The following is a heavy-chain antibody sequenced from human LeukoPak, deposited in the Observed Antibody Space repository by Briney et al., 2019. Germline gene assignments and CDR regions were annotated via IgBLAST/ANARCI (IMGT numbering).Heavy chain of an antibody. Sequence: ASVKVSCKASGYTFTTYGISWVRQAPGQGLEWMGWISAYNGNTNYAQKLQGRVTMTTDTSTSTAYMELRSLRSDDTAVYYCARGTYCGGGTCYSRYFDYWGQGTLVTVSS. CDR2: ISAYNGNT. CDR1: GYTFTTYG. J-gene: IGHJ4*02. D-gene: IGHD2-15*01. CDR3: ARGTYCGGGTCYSRYFDY. V-gene: IGHV1-18*01.